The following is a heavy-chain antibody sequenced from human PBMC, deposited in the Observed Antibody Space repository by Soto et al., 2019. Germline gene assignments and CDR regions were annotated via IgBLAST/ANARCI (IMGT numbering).Heavy chain of an antibody. V-gene: IGHV1-8*01. J-gene: IGHJ6*03. CDR2: MNPNSGNT. Sequence: ASVKVSCKASGYTFTSYDINWVRQATGQGLEWMGWMNPNSGNTGYAQKFQGRVTMTRNTSISTAYMELSSLRSEDTAVYYCARVRLTGYHPSGDYYYYMDVWGKGTTVTVSS. CDR1: GYTFTSYD. CDR3: ARVRLTGYHPSGDYYYYMDV. D-gene: IGHD3-9*01.